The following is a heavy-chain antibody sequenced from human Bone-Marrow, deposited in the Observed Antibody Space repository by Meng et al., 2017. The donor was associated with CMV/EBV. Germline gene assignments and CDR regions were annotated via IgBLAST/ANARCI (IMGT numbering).Heavy chain of an antibody. V-gene: IGHV1-2*02. CDR2: INPNSGGT. Sequence: ASVKVSCKASGYTFTGYYMHWVRQAPGQGLEWMGWINPNSGGTNYAQKFQGRVTMTRDTSISTSYMELSRLRSEDTAVYYCARDPYSSSWCFDYWGQGNLVTVSS. J-gene: IGHJ4*02. D-gene: IGHD6-13*01. CDR3: ARDPYSSSWCFDY. CDR1: GYTFTGYY.